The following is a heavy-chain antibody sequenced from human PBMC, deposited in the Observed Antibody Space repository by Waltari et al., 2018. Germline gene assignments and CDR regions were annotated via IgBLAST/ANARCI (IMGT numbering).Heavy chain of an antibody. CDR2: IYHSGST. Sequence: QVQLQESGPGLVEPSETLSLTCAVSGFSINSGSYWGWIRQPPEKGLEWIGSIYHSGSTFYNPSLKSRVTISVDTSNNQFSLKLRSVTAADTAVYYCARGGFDSNSYFDLWGRGTRVTVSS. V-gene: IGHV4-38-2*01. J-gene: IGHJ2*01. CDR1: GFSINSGSY. D-gene: IGHD3-22*01. CDR3: ARGGFDSNSYFDL.